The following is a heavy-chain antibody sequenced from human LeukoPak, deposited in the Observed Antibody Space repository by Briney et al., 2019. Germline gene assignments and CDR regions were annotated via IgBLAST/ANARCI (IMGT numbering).Heavy chain of an antibody. V-gene: IGHV3-21*01. J-gene: IGHJ4*02. CDR1: GFTFDTYR. CDR2: ISASRSYI. D-gene: IGHD1-1*01. CDR3: ARDSPGTTASDY. Sequence: GGSLRLSCAASGFTFDTYRMNWVRQAPRKGLEWVSSISASRSYIYYADSLKGRFTISRDNTKNSLFLQMNSLRAEDTAVYYCARDSPGTTASDYWGQGTLVTVSS.